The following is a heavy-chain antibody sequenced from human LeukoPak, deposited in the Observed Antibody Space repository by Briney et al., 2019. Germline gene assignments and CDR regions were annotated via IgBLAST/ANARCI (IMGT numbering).Heavy chain of an antibody. J-gene: IGHJ4*02. D-gene: IGHD6-19*01. V-gene: IGHV1-46*01. CDR1: GYTFTSYY. CDR2: INPSGGST. Sequence: GASVKVSCKASGYTFTSYYMHWVRRAPGRGLEWMGIINPSGGSTSYAQKFQGRVTMTRDSSTSTVYMELSSLRSEDTAVYYCARGRSGPKSPDYWGQGTLVTVSS. CDR3: ARGRSGPKSPDY.